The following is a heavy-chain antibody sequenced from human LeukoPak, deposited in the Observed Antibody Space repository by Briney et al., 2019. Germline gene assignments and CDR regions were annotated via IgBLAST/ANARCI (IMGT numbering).Heavy chain of an antibody. CDR1: GFTFTTPA. CDR2: ISGSGVT. V-gene: IGHV3-23*01. Sequence: GGSLRLSCAASGFTFTTPAMTWVRQAPGKGLEWVSGISGSGVTDYADSVKGRFTISRDNSKNTLYLQINSLRAEDTAVYYCAKVFFSQRTFDYWGQGTLVTVSS. D-gene: IGHD3-3*01. J-gene: IGHJ4*02. CDR3: AKVFFSQRTFDY.